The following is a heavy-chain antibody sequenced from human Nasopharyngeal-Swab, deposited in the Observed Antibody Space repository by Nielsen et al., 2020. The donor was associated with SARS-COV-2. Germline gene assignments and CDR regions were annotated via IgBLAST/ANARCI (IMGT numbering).Heavy chain of an antibody. J-gene: IGHJ5*02. CDR3: ARDRPHNWFDP. Sequence: GESLKISCAASGFTFSSYWMSWVRQAPGKGLEWVANIKQDGSEKYYVDSVKGRFTISRDNAKKTLYLQMNSLRAEDTAVYYCARDRPHNWFDPWGQGTLVTVSS. CDR1: GFTFSSYW. CDR2: IKQDGSEK. D-gene: IGHD1-14*01. V-gene: IGHV3-7*01.